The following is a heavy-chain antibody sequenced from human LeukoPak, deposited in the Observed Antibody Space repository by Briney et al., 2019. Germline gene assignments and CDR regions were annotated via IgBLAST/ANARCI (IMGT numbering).Heavy chain of an antibody. D-gene: IGHD7-27*01. Sequence: SETLSLTCTVSGGSISSSSYYWGWIRQPPGKGLEWIGSIYYSGSTYYNPPLKSRVTISVDTSKNQFSLKLSSVTAADTAVYYCASQHWGSNYFDYWGQGALVTVSS. CDR2: IYYSGST. CDR1: GGSISSSSYY. CDR3: ASQHWGSNYFDY. V-gene: IGHV4-39*01. J-gene: IGHJ4*02.